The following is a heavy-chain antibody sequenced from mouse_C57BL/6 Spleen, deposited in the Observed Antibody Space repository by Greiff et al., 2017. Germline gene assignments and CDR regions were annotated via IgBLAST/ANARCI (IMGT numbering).Heavy chain of an antibody. CDR3: ARIYYGYDGGSFDY. CDR2: INPNNGGT. CDR1: GYTFTDYN. V-gene: IGHV1-18*01. J-gene: IGHJ2*01. Sequence: EVQLQQSGPELVKPGASVKIPCKASGYTFTDYNMDWVKQSHGKSLEWIGDINPNNGGTIYNQKFKGKATLTVDKSSSTAYMELRSLTSEDTAVYYCARIYYGYDGGSFDYWGQGTTLTVSS. D-gene: IGHD2-2*01.